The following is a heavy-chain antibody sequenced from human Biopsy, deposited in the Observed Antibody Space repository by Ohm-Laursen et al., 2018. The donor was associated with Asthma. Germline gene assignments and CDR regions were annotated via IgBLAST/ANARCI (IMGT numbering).Heavy chain of an antibody. J-gene: IGHJ4*02. D-gene: IGHD3-22*01. Sequence: SETLSLTCTVSYGSITSGGYYWTWTRQHPGKGLEWIGFIYYSGSTCYNPSLKSRVSISIDTSKNQFSLKLSSVTAADTAVYYCARAQDYYDSRGYYRSFDYWGQGTLVTVSS. V-gene: IGHV4-31*03. CDR3: ARAQDYYDSRGYYRSFDY. CDR2: IYYSGST. CDR1: YGSITSGGYY.